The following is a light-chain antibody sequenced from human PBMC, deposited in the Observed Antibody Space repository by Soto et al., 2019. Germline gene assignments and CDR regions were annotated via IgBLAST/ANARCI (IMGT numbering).Light chain of an antibody. Sequence: VMTQAPATLSVSPGERATLSCRASQSVSSYLAWYQQKPGQAPRLLIYDASSRATGIPDRFSGSGSGTDFTLTISRLEPEDFAVYYCQQYGTSPRTFGQGTRLEIK. CDR3: QQYGTSPRT. J-gene: IGKJ5*01. CDR2: DAS. CDR1: QSVSSY. V-gene: IGKV3-20*01.